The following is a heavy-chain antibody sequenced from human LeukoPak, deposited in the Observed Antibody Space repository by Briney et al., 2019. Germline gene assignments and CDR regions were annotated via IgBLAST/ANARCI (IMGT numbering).Heavy chain of an antibody. Sequence: SETLSLTRTVSGYSISSGYYWGWIRQPPGKGLEWIGSIYHSGSTYYNPSLKSRVTISVDTSKNQFSLKLTSVTAADTAVYYCARGGQWLEGDWYFDLWGRGTLVTVSS. D-gene: IGHD6-19*01. CDR1: GYSISSGYY. CDR3: ARGGQWLEGDWYFDL. J-gene: IGHJ2*01. CDR2: IYHSGST. V-gene: IGHV4-38-2*02.